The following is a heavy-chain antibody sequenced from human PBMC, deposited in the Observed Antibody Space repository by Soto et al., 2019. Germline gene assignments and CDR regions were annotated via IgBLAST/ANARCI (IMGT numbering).Heavy chain of an antibody. CDR3: AHDGAVRNAFDI. Sequence: QITLKESGPPLVKPTQTLTLTCTFSGFSLSTSGVGVGWIRQPPGKALEWLALIYWDDDKRYSPSLKSRLTITKDTSKNQVVLTMTNMDPVDTATYYCAHDGAVRNAFDIWGQGTMVTVSS. CDR1: GFSLSTSGVG. V-gene: IGHV2-5*02. D-gene: IGHD3-3*01. CDR2: IYWDDDK. J-gene: IGHJ3*02.